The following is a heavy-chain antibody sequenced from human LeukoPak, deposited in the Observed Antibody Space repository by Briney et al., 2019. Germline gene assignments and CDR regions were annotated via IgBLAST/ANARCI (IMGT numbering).Heavy chain of an antibody. CDR1: GYSISTGYY. D-gene: IGHD5-18*01. J-gene: IGHJ6*03. CDR3: ARGGYSYGYPYYYYMDV. V-gene: IGHV4-38-2*02. CDR2: FYHGGST. Sequence: PSETLSLTCTVSGYSISTGYYWDWIRQPPGKGLEWIGTFYHGGSTYYNPSLKSRVTISVDTSKNQFSLKLSSVTAADTAVYYCARGGYSYGYPYYYYMDVWGKGTTVTVSS.